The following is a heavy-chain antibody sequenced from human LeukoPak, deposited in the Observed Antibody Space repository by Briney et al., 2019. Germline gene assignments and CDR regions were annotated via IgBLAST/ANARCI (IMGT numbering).Heavy chain of an antibody. Sequence: PGGSLRLSCAASGFTFSSYAMSWVRQAPGKGLEWVSAISGSGGSTYYADSVKGRFTISRDNSKNSLYLQMNSLRTEDTALYYCAKDIDHGDFAFDYWGQGTLVTVSS. CDR2: ISGSGGST. CDR3: AKDIDHGDFAFDY. D-gene: IGHD4-17*01. J-gene: IGHJ4*02. CDR1: GFTFSSYA. V-gene: IGHV3-23*01.